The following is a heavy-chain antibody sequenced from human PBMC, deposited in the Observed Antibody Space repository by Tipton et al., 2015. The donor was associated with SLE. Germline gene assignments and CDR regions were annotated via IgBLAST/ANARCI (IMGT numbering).Heavy chain of an antibody. V-gene: IGHV4-59*01. D-gene: IGHD4-11*01. J-gene: IGHJ4*02. CDR3: ARWAGPTVNFDY. Sequence: LRLSCTVSGGSISSYYWSWIRQPPGKGLEWIGDIYYSGSTNYNPSLKSRVTISVDTSKNQFSLKLSSWTAADTAVYYCARWAGPTVNFDYWGQGTLVTVSS. CDR2: IYYSGST. CDR1: GGSISSYY.